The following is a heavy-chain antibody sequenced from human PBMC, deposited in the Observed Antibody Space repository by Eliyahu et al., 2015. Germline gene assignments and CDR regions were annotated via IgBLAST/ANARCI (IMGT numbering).Heavy chain of an antibody. CDR2: MNPNSGNT. CDR3: VLIWFGA. V-gene: IGHV1-8*01. J-gene: IGHJ5*02. CDR1: GYTFTSYD. Sequence: QVQLVQSGAEVKKPGASVKVSCKASGYTFTSYDINWVRQATGQGLEWMGWMNPNSGNTGYAQKFQGRVTMTWDTSMSTAYLELSSLRSEDTALYYCVLIWFGAWGQGTLVTVSS. D-gene: IGHD2/OR15-2a*01.